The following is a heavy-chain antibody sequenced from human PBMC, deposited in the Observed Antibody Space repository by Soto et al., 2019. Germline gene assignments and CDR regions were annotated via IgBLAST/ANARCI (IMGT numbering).Heavy chain of an antibody. Sequence: EVQLVESGGGLVQPGGSLRLSCAAAGFTFSSYWMSCVRQAPGKGLEWVANIKQDGSEKYYVDSVKGRFTISRDNAKNSLYLQMNSLRAEDTAVYYCARDGPPWAYSSYFDYWGQGTLVTVSS. V-gene: IGHV3-7*03. CDR2: IKQDGSEK. CDR3: ARDGPPWAYSSYFDY. CDR1: GFTFSSYW. J-gene: IGHJ4*02. D-gene: IGHD4-4*01.